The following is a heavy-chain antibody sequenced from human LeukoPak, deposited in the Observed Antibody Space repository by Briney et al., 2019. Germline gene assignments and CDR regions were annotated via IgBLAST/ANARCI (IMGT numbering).Heavy chain of an antibody. Sequence: PGGSLRLSCAASGFTFSNYRMNWVRQAPGKGLEWVSSISSSSSYIYYADSVKGRFTISRDNAESSLYLQLNSLRAEDSAVYYCARRPVTTDYWYFDLWGRGTLVAVSS. CDR2: ISSSSSYI. V-gene: IGHV3-21*01. CDR1: GFTFSNYR. J-gene: IGHJ2*01. D-gene: IGHD4-17*01. CDR3: ARRPVTTDYWYFDL.